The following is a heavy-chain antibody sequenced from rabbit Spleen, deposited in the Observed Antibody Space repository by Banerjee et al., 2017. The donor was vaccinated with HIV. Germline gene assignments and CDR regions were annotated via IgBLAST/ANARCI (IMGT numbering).Heavy chain of an antibody. CDR1: GFDFSKTG. D-gene: IGHD2-1*01. CDR2: IYPAFGIT. V-gene: IGHV1S47*01. Sequence: QEQLEESGGGLVQPGGSLKLSCKASGFDFSKTGVSWVRQAPGKGLEWIGYIYPAFGITNYANSVKGRFTCSSDSAQNTVFLQMTSLTASDTATYFCARDWRYDDVNLWGPGTLVTVS. CDR3: ARDWRYDDVNL. J-gene: IGHJ4*01.